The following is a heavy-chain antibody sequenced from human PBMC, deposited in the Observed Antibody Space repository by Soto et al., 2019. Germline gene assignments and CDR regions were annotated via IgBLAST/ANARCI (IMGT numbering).Heavy chain of an antibody. CDR2: ISAYNGNT. CDR3: ARVVATVAGPYGMDV. V-gene: IGHV1-18*01. J-gene: IGHJ6*02. CDR1: GYTFTSYV. D-gene: IGHD6-19*01. Sequence: QVQLVQSGAEVKKPGASVKVSCRASGYTFTSYVISWVRQAPAQGLEWMGWISAYNGNTNFAQKLQGRVTMTTDTSTCTAYMELRSLRSDDTAVYYCARVVATVAGPYGMDVWGQGTTVTVSS.